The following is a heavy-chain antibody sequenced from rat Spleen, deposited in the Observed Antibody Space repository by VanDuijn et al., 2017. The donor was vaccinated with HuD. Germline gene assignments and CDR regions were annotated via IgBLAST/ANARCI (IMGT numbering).Heavy chain of an antibody. Sequence: EVQLVESGGGAVQPGRSMKLSCAASGLTFSNYYMAWVRQAPTKGLEWVAYISTGGGNTYYRDSVRGRFTISRDNAKSALYLQMDSLRSEDTATYYCTTDIYYDGTYYPGGFDYWGQGVMVTVSS. CDR2: ISTGGGNT. V-gene: IGHV5-27*01. CDR1: GLTFSNYY. CDR3: TTDIYYDGTYYPGGFDY. J-gene: IGHJ2*01. D-gene: IGHD1-12*02.